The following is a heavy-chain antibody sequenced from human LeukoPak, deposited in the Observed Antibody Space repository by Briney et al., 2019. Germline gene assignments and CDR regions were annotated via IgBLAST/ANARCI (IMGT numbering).Heavy chain of an antibody. CDR3: ARDSFGEWLVQAA. CDR1: GGTFSSYA. V-gene: IGHV1-69*05. CDR2: IIPIFGTA. D-gene: IGHD6-19*01. J-gene: IGHJ1*01. Sequence: SVKVSCKASGGTFSSYAISWVRQAPGQGLEWMGGIIPIFGTANYAQKFQGRVTITTDESTSTAYMELSSLRSDDTAVYYCARDSFGEWLVQAAWGQGTLVTVSS.